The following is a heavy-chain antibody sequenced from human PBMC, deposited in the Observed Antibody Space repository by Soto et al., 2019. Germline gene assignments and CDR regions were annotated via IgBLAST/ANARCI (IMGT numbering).Heavy chain of an antibody. CDR3: ARESNYDSSGYSPDY. J-gene: IGHJ4*02. CDR1: GFTFSDHY. V-gene: IGHV3-72*01. Sequence: GGSLRLSCAASGFTFSDHYMDWVRQAPGKGLEWVGRTRNKANSYTTEYAASVKGRFTISRDDSKNSLYLQMNSLKTEDTAVYYCARESNYDSSGYSPDYWGQGTLVTVSS. D-gene: IGHD3-22*01. CDR2: TRNKANSYTT.